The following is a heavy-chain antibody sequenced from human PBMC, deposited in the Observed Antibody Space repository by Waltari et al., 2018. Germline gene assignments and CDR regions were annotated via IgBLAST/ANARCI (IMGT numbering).Heavy chain of an antibody. CDR3: ARGSAHCSGSNCYRPLFDY. CDR2: ISYDGGEE. Sequence: HVQLVESGGGVVQPGRSLRLSCATSGFTFSSYGIHWVRQAPGKGLEWVTVISYDGGEEFYADSVKGRFTISRDNSKDTVFLQMNSLRAEDTAVYYCARGSAHCSGSNCYRPLFDYWGQGTLVTVSS. J-gene: IGHJ4*02. V-gene: IGHV3-30*04. CDR1: GFTFSSYG. D-gene: IGHD2-2*02.